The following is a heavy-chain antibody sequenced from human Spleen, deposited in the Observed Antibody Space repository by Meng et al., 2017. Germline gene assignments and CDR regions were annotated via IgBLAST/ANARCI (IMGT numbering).Heavy chain of an antibody. J-gene: IGHJ3*02. CDR1: GGIFSNYV. V-gene: IGHV1-69*13. Sequence: SVKVSCKALGGIFSNYVIGWVRQAPGQGLEWMGGINAVVGTKNYEQKFQDRVMITSNESTSTVYVQLSSLRYKDTAVDYFARGHFEDAVMVLGPGEVNKAFDIWGQGTMVTVSS. D-gene: IGHD5-18*01. CDR3: ARGHFEDAVMVLGPGEVNKAFDI. CDR2: INAVVGTK.